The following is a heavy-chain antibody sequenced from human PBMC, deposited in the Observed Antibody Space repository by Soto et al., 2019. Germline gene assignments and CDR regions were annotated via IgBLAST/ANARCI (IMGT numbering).Heavy chain of an antibody. D-gene: IGHD4-17*01. CDR3: VNGDYY. Sequence: EEQLVESGGVLVQPGGSLRLSCAASGFTFSNHVMNWVRQAPGRGLEWVSSINRDYNTYYADSVRGRFTISRDNAKDSLYLQMASLRADDTAVYYCVNGDYYVGQGTLVTVSS. CDR2: INRDYNT. V-gene: IGHV3-48*01. J-gene: IGHJ4*02. CDR1: GFTFSNHV.